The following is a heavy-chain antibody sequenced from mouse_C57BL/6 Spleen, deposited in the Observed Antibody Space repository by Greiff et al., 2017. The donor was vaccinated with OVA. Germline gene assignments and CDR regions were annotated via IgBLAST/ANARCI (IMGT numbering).Heavy chain of an antibody. CDR2: IHPSDSDT. V-gene: IGHV1-74*01. CDR1: GYTFTSYW. J-gene: IGHJ2*01. CDR3: AIAITGHYCDY. D-gene: IGHD4-1*01. Sequence: VQLKQPGAELVKPGASVKVSCKASGYTFTSYWMHWVKQRPGQGLEWIGRIHPSDSDTTYNQKFKGKATLTVDKSSSTAYMQLSSLTSEDCSVYYCAIAITGHYCDYWGQGTTLTVSS.